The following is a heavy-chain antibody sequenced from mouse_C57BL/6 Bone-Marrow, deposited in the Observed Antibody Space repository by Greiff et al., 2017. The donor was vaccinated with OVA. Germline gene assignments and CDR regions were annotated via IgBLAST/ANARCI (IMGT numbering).Heavy chain of an antibody. D-gene: IGHD1-1*01. Sequence: QVQLKQPGAELVKPGASVKMSCKASGYTFTSYWITWVKQRPGQGLEWIGDIYPGSGGTNYNEKFKSKATLTVDTSSSTAYMQLSSLTSEDSAVYYCARRYYGSSYWYFDVWGTGTTVTVSS. V-gene: IGHV1-55*01. CDR3: ARRYYGSSYWYFDV. CDR1: GYTFTSYW. J-gene: IGHJ1*03. CDR2: IYPGSGGT.